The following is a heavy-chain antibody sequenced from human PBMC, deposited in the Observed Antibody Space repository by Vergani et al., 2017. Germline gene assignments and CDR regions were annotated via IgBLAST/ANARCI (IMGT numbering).Heavy chain of an antibody. D-gene: IGHD2-21*01. J-gene: IGHJ4*02. CDR1: GDSLTSSDHY. CDR2: NFRSGTT. CDR3: ARENVVIARIFDF. V-gene: IGHV4-31*01. Sequence: QVQLQESGPGLVKPSQTLSLTCTVSGDSLTSSDHYWSWIPQRSDEGLVWVGHNFRSGTTYSNPSLKSLLIMSVDTSKNQFSLKLTSVTAADTAMYYCARENVVIARIFDFWGEGTLVTVSS.